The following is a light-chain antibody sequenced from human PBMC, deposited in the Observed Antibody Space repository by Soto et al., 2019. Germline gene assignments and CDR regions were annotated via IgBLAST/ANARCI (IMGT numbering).Light chain of an antibody. CDR3: QVWDSDTVHVV. CDR1: SSNIGAGYD. CDR2: GNS. V-gene: IGLV1-40*01. Sequence: QSVLTQPPSVSGAPGQRVTISCTGSSSNIGAGYDVHWYQQLPGTAPKLLIYGNSNRPSGVPDRFSGSKSGTSASLAITGLQAEDEADYYCQVWDSDTVHVVFGGGTKLTVL. J-gene: IGLJ2*01.